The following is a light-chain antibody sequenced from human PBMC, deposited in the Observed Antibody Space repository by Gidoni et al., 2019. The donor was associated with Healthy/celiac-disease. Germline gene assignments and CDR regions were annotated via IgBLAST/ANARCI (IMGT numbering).Light chain of an antibody. Sequence: EIVMTQSPATLSVSPGERATLSCRTSQSVSSNLAWYQQKPGQAPRLLLYGASTRAPGIPARFSGSGSGTEFTLTISSLQSEDFAVYYCQQYNYWPSLTFGGGTKVEIK. J-gene: IGKJ4*01. V-gene: IGKV3-15*01. CDR2: GAS. CDR3: QQYNYWPSLT. CDR1: QSVSSN.